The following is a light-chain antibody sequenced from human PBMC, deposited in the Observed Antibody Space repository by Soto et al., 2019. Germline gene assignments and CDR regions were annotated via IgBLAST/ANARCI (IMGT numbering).Light chain of an antibody. CDR2: GAS. CDR3: HHYGSSPT. Sequence: EIVLTQSPGTLSLSPGERATLSCRTSRSVSRSDLAWYQQKPGQAPRLLIYGASSRATGIPDRFSGSGSGTDFTLTISRLEPEDFAVYFCHHYGSSPTFGQGTKLEIK. CDR1: RSVSRSD. V-gene: IGKV3-20*01. J-gene: IGKJ2*01.